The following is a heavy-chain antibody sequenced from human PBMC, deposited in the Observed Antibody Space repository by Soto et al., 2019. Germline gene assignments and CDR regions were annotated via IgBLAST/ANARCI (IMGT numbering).Heavy chain of an antibody. D-gene: IGHD4-4*01. Sequence: QVQLQESGPGLVKPSQTLSLTCTVSGGSISSGDYYWSWIRQPPGKGLEWIGYIYITGNTNYNPSLWGRVTMSIDTSRNQFSLKLTSVTAADTAVYYCAKEVSYSNYGGTSNRLDPWGQGTLVTVS. CDR2: IYITGNT. V-gene: IGHV4-30-4*01. CDR1: GGSISSGDYY. CDR3: AKEVSYSNYGGTSNRLDP. J-gene: IGHJ5*02.